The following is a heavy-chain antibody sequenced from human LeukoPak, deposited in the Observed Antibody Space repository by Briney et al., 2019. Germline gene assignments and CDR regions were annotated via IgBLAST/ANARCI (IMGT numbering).Heavy chain of an antibody. V-gene: IGHV4-34*01. CDR1: GRSFSGYY. J-gene: IGHJ5*02. CDR2: INQSGST. Sequence: SEPLSLTCAVYGRSFSGYYWSWLRHPPGKGREWLGEINQSGSTNYNPSLMGRVTISVDTSKNQFSLKLSSVTAADTAVYYCARAGEGYGYNWFDPWGQGTLVTVSS. D-gene: IGHD2-15*01. CDR3: ARAGEGYGYNWFDP.